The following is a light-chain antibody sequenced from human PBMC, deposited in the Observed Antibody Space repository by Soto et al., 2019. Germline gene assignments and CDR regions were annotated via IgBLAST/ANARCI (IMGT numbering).Light chain of an antibody. Sequence: EIVLTQSPGTLSLSPGERDTLSCRASQSVSSSYLAWYQQKPGQAPRLLIYGASSRATGIPDRFSGSGSGTDFTLTISRLEPEDFAVYYCQQYGSSLPWTFGQGTKV. V-gene: IGKV3-20*01. CDR1: QSVSSSY. CDR3: QQYGSSLPWT. CDR2: GAS. J-gene: IGKJ1*01.